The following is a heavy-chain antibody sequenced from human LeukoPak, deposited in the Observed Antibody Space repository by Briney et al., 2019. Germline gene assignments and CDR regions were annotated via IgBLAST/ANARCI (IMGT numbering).Heavy chain of an antibody. CDR3: AKDTVWFGELSGDY. D-gene: IGHD3-10*01. CDR2: INNDGTYT. Sequence: GGSLRLSCAVSGFTSSSYWMHWVRQAPGKGLVWVSRINNDGTYTVYADSVKGRFTISRDNAKNTLYLQMNSLRPEDTAVYYCAKDTVWFGELSGDYWGQGTLVTVSS. CDR1: GFTSSSYW. V-gene: IGHV3-74*01. J-gene: IGHJ4*02.